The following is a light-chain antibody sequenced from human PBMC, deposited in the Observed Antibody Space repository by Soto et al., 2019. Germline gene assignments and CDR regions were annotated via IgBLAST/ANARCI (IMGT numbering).Light chain of an antibody. Sequence: QSVLTQPPSVSAAPGQKVTISCSGSSSNIGNNYVSWYQQLPGTAPKLLIYENDKRPSGIPDRFSGSKSGTSATLGITGLQTGDEAEYYCGTWDSSLSSRVFGGGTQLTVL. CDR1: SSNIGNNY. J-gene: IGLJ3*02. CDR2: END. V-gene: IGLV1-51*02. CDR3: GTWDSSLSSRV.